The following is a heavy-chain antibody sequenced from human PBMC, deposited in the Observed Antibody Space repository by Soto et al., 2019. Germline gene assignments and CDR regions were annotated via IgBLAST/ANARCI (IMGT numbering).Heavy chain of an antibody. CDR1: GGSFKSGSYS. D-gene: IGHD3-22*01. Sequence: VQLQESGPGLVKPSETLSLTCTVSGGSFKSGSYSWSWIRQPPGKGLEWIGRSRDKPQGYSTAYAAYVKGRFTTSRDESKHSAYLQINSLKTEDTAVYYCVRATYFSDSSGYTRCLDYWGQGTLVTVSS. V-gene: IGHV3-72*01. J-gene: IGHJ4*02. CDR3: VRATYFSDSSGYTRCLDY. CDR2: SRDKPQGYST.